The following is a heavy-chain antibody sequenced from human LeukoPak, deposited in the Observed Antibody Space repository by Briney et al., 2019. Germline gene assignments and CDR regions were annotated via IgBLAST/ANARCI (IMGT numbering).Heavy chain of an antibody. Sequence: PSETLSLTCSVSGYSISSGYFWGWIRQPPGKGPEWIATAHHSGATYYNPSLKSRVTISVDTSKNQFSLKLSSVTAADTAVYYCARDRQTAMVRGQTKQVVVTPFDYWGQGTLVTVSS. CDR2: AHHSGAT. CDR1: GYSISSGYF. D-gene: IGHD5-18*01. J-gene: IGHJ4*02. V-gene: IGHV4-38-2*02. CDR3: ARDRQTAMVRGQTKQVVVTPFDY.